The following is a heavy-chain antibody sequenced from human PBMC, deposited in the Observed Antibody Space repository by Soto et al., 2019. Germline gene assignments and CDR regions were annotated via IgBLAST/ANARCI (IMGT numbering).Heavy chain of an antibody. V-gene: IGHV1-18*01. CDR1: GYTFTSYG. CDR3: AWHEDYSGYSPGDDAFDI. D-gene: IGHD3-22*01. J-gene: IGHJ3*02. Sequence: QVQLVQSGAEVKKPGASVKVSCKASGYTFTSYGISWVRQAPGQGLEWMGWLSGYNGNTHDAQNLQGRVTMTTGTARSTAFMELRSLRSDDTAVYFCAWHEDYSGYSPGDDAFDIGGQGTMVTVSS. CDR2: LSGYNGNT.